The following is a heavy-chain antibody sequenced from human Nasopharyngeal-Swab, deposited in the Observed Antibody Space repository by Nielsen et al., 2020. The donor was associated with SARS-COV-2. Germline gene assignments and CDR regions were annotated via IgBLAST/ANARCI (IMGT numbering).Heavy chain of an antibody. CDR3: ARGEDRYDSSGFLM. Sequence: SETLSLTCNVSGGSISSNNWWSWVRQPPGKGLEWIGEIYHSGRTNYNPSLRSRVTFSVDKSKNQFSLNLRSVTAADTAVYYCARGEDRYDSSGFLMWGQGTMVTVSS. D-gene: IGHD3-22*01. V-gene: IGHV4-4*02. CDR2: IYHSGRT. J-gene: IGHJ3*01. CDR1: GGSISSNNW.